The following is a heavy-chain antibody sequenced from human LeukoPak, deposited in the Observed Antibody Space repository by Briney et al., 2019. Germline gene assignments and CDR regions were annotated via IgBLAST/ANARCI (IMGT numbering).Heavy chain of an antibody. CDR2: ISGSGGST. Sequence: GGSLRLSCAASGFIFSNYAMRWVRQAPGKGLEWVSAISGSGGSTYYADSVKGRFTISRDNSKNTLYLQMNSLRAEDTAIYYCAEAYYFDSSAFYRPRTPFDYWGQGTLVTVSS. CDR3: AEAYYFDSSAFYRPRTPFDY. V-gene: IGHV3-23*01. J-gene: IGHJ4*02. D-gene: IGHD3-22*01. CDR1: GFIFSNYA.